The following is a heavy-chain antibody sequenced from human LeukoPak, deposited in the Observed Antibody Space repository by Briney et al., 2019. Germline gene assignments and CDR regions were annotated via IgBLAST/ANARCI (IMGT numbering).Heavy chain of an antibody. V-gene: IGHV3-23*01. Sequence: GGSLRLSCAASGFTVNSNYMSWVRQAPGKGLEWVSAISGTADTTKYADSVKGRFTISRDNSKNTLYLQMNSLRAEDTAVYYCAKGWDNFYFYYYMDVWGKGTMVTVSS. CDR2: ISGTADTT. CDR3: AKGWDNFYFYYYMDV. D-gene: IGHD1-26*01. CDR1: GFTVNSNY. J-gene: IGHJ6*03.